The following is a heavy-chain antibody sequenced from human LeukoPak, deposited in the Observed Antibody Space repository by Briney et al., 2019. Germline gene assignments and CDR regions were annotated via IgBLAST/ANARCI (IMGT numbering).Heavy chain of an antibody. D-gene: IGHD6-19*01. CDR3: SRGSGWLSVY. J-gene: IGHJ4*02. CDR1: GFTFGDYL. Sequence: GGSLRLSCTASGFTFGDYLMSWFRQAPGKGLEWIGFISGGTTEYAASVKGRFIISRDDSTSIAYLEMNSLTTEDTAVYYCSRGSGWLSVYWGQGTLVTVSS. V-gene: IGHV3-49*03. CDR2: ISGGTT.